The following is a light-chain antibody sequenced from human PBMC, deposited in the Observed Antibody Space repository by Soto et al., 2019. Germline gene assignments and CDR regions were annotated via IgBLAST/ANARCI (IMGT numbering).Light chain of an antibody. CDR3: SSYTTSSSYV. J-gene: IGLJ1*01. CDR1: SSDVGGYNY. Sequence: QSASVSGSPGQSITISCTGTSSDVGGYNYVSWYQQHPGKAPKLMIYDVNNRPSGVSNRFSGSKSGNTASLTISGLQAEDEADYYCSSYTTSSSYVFGTGTKVTVL. V-gene: IGLV2-14*01. CDR2: DVN.